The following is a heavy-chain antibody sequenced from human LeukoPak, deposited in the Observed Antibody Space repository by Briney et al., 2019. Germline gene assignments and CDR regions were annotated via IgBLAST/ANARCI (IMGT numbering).Heavy chain of an antibody. CDR1: GYTFTSYG. CDR3: ARDRPERVGRMATKF. Sequence: ASVKVSCKASGYTFTSYGISWVRQAPGQGLEWMGWISAYNGNTNYAQKLQGRVTMTTDTSTSTAYMELRSLRSDDTAVYYCARDRPERVGRMATKFWGQGTLVTVSS. J-gene: IGHJ4*02. V-gene: IGHV1-18*01. D-gene: IGHD5-24*01. CDR2: ISAYNGNT.